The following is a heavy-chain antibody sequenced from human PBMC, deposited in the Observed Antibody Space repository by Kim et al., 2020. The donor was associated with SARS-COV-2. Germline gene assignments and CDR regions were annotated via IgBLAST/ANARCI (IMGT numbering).Heavy chain of an antibody. CDR3: ARDEDLGATPQRAATAPDYYYYGMDV. D-gene: IGHD1-26*01. J-gene: IGHJ6*02. CDR2: ISAYNGNT. V-gene: IGHV1-18*01. CDR1: GYTFTSYG. Sequence: ASVKVSCKASGYTFTSYGISWVRQAPGQGLEWMGWISAYNGNTNYAQKLQGRVTMTTDTSTSTAYMELRSLRSDDTAVYYCARDEDLGATPQRAATAPDYYYYGMDVWGQGTTVTVSS.